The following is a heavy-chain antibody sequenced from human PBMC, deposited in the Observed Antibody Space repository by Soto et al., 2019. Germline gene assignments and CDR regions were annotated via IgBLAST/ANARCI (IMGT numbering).Heavy chain of an antibody. D-gene: IGHD2-15*01. CDR2: IYYSGNT. CDR1: GGSISSSSYY. J-gene: IGHJ4*02. CDR3: AREGGRYCTGGSCQVDY. V-gene: IGHV4-39*02. Sequence: QLQLQESGPGLVKPSETLSLTCTVSGGSISSSSYYWGWIRQPPGKGLEWIGSIYYSGNTYYTPSLKSRVTISVDMSKNHFSLKLSSVTAADTAVYYCAREGGRYCTGGSCQVDYWGQGTLVTVSS.